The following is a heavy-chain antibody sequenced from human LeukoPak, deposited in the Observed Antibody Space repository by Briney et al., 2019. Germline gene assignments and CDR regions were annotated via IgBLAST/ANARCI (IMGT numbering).Heavy chain of an antibody. J-gene: IGHJ4*02. CDR1: GFTLSSYE. D-gene: IGHD3-3*01. CDR3: ARKPDGRFLEWLSED. V-gene: IGHV3-48*03. Sequence: GGSLRLSCAASGFTLSSYEMNWVRQAPGKGLEWVSYISSSGSTIYYADSVKGRFTISRDNAKNSLYLQMNSLRAEDTAVYYCARKPDGRFLEWLSEDWGQGTLVTVSS. CDR2: ISSSGSTI.